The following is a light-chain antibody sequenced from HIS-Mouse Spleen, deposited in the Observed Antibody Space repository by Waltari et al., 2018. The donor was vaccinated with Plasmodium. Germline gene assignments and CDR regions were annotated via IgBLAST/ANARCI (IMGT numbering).Light chain of an antibody. CDR3: QQYNNWSFT. V-gene: IGKV1-8*01. CDR1: QGISSY. J-gene: IGKJ3*01. Sequence: AIRMTQSPSSFSASTGDRVTITCRASQGISSYLAWYQQKPGKAPKLLIDDASTLQSGVPSRFSGSGSGTDFTLTISGLQSEDFATYYCQQYNNWSFTFGPGTKVDIK. CDR2: DAS.